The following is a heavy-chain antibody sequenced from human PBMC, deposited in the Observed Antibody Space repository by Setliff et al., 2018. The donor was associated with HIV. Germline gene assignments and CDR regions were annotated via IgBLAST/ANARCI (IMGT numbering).Heavy chain of an antibody. CDR1: GYTFTSYA. V-gene: IGHV1-3*03. J-gene: IGHJ6*04. CDR2: INAGNGNT. Sequence: ASVKVSCKASGYTFTSYAMHWVRQAPGQRLEWMGWINAGNGNTKYSQEFQGRVTITRDTSASTAYMELSSLRSEDMAVYYCARGKVGYDGIMDVWGKGTTVNVSS. CDR3: ARGKVGYDGIMDV. D-gene: IGHD1-26*01.